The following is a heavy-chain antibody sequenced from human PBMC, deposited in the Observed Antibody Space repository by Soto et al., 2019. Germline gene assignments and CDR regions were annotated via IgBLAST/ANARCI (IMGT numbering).Heavy chain of an antibody. CDR1: GGTFSSYT. V-gene: IGHV1-69*02. D-gene: IGHD6-6*01. CDR2: IIPILGIA. Sequence: QVQLVQSGAEVKKPGSSVKVSCKAAGGTFSSYTISWVRQAPGQGLEWMGRIIPILGIANYAQKFQGRVTSTADKSTSTAYMELSSLRSEDTAVYYCARWGYSSSSGDYYFMDVWGKGTTVTGSS. J-gene: IGHJ6*03. CDR3: ARWGYSSSSGDYYFMDV.